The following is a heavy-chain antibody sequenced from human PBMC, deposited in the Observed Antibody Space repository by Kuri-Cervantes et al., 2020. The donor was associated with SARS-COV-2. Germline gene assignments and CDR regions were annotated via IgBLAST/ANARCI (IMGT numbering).Heavy chain of an antibody. J-gene: IGHJ4*02. CDR2: ISAYNGNT. Sequence: ASVKDSCKASGYTFTRHDISWVRQAPGQGREWVGWISAYNGNTNYAQKLQGRVTMTTHTSTSTDYMELRSLRSDDTAVYYCARDAGCYDSSCYRYYVDYWGQGTLVTVSS. CDR3: ARDAGCYDSSCYRYYVDY. D-gene: IGHD3-22*01. CDR1: GYTFTRHD. V-gene: IGHV1-18*01.